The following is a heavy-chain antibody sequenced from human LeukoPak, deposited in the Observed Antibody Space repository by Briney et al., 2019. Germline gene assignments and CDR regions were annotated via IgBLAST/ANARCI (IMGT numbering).Heavy chain of an antibody. CDR1: GYSFTDYY. D-gene: IGHD3-10*01. J-gene: IGHJ4*02. V-gene: IGHV1-2*02. Sequence: ASVKASCKASGYSFTDYYMHWVRQAPGQGLEWMGWINPNSGGTNYAQKFQGRVTMTSDTSISTAYMELSRLRSDDTAVYYCARRGGYFDYWGQGTLVTVSS. CDR3: ARRGGYFDY. CDR2: INPNSGGT.